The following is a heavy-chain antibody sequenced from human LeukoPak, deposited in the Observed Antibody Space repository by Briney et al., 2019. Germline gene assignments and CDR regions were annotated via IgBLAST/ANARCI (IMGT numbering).Heavy chain of an antibody. J-gene: IGHJ4*02. D-gene: IGHD6-13*01. CDR1: GYSFTNYG. CDR2: ISPYNGNT. Sequence: ASVKVSCKASGYSFTNYGITWVRQAPGQGLEWMGWISPYNGNTNYAQKLQGRVTMTRDTSTSTAYMELRSLRSDDTAVYYCATYSAAGRTYYFDYWGQGALVTVTS. V-gene: IGHV1-18*01. CDR3: ATYSAAGRTYYFDY.